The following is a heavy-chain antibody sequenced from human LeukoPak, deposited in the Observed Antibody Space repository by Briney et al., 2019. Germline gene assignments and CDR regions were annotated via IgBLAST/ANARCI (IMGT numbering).Heavy chain of an antibody. Sequence: SETLSLTCTVSGGSISSYYWSWIRQPPGEGLEWVGYIYYSGSTNYNPSLKSRVTISVDTAKTQLSLKVTSVTAANTAVYYCVTHLSPHEAGTTASPPGYWGQGTLVTVSS. V-gene: IGHV4-59*08. CDR1: GGSISSYY. D-gene: IGHD1/OR15-1a*01. CDR3: VTHLSPHEAGTTASPPGY. CDR2: IYYSGST. J-gene: IGHJ4*02.